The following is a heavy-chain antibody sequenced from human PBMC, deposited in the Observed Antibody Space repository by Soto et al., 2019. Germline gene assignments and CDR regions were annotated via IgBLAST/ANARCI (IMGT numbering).Heavy chain of an antibody. J-gene: IGHJ4*02. CDR2: ISGSGGST. CDR1: GFTFSSYA. V-gene: IGHV3-23*01. D-gene: IGHD3-16*02. CDR3: AKDPYDFIWGSYLDY. Sequence: GGYLRISCAASGFTFSSYAMSWVRQAPGKGLEWVSAISGSGGSTYYADSVKGRFTISRDNSKNTLYLQMNSLRAEDTAVYYCAKDPYDFIWGSYLDYWGQGTLVTVSS.